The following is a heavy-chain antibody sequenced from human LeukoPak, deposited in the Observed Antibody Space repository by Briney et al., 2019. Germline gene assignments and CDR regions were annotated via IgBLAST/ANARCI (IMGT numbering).Heavy chain of an antibody. V-gene: IGHV3-33*01. D-gene: IGHD2/OR15-2a*01. Sequence: RSRRLSCAASGFTFSSLGMHWLRQAAGPGLEWLTIMWEDGSNESSVGSVRGRFTNSRDNSKNTRYLQMKSLRAEDPAVYYCARETGICTTLNGCHDAFDIWRQGTMVTVSS. CDR3: ARETGICTTLNGCHDAFDI. CDR2: MWEDGSNE. CDR1: GFTFSSLG. J-gene: IGHJ3*02.